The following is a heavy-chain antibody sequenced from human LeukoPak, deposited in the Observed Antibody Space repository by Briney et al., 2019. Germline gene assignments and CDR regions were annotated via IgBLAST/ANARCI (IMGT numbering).Heavy chain of an antibody. CDR2: IKSKTDGGTT. D-gene: IGHD3-22*01. J-gene: IGHJ4*02. CDR1: GFTFSNAW. V-gene: IGHV3-15*01. CDR3: TRGTTYYYDSNFDY. Sequence: GGSLRLSCAASGFTFSNAWMSWVRQAPGKGLEWVGRIKSKTDGGTTDYAAPVKGRFTISRDDSKNTLYLQMNSLKTGDTAVYYCTRGTTYYYDSNFDYWGQGTLVTVSS.